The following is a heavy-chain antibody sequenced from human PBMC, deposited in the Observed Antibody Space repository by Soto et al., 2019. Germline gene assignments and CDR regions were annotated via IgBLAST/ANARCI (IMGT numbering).Heavy chain of an antibody. D-gene: IGHD3-16*02. CDR1: GYTFTSYG. CDR3: AREGERLGELSPQYYYYGMDV. CDR2: ISAYNGNT. V-gene: IGHV1-18*01. Sequence: ASVKVSCKASGYTFTSYGISWVRQAPGQGLEWMGWISAYNGNTNYAQKLQGRVTMTTDTSTSTAYMELRSLRSDDTAVYYCAREGERLGELSPQYYYYGMDVWGQGTTVTVSS. J-gene: IGHJ6*02.